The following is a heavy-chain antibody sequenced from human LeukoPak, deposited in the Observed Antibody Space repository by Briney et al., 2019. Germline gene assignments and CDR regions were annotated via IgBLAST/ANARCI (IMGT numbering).Heavy chain of an antibody. J-gene: IGHJ4*02. CDR3: ARGVRYSYYFDY. Sequence: SENLSLTCTVSGGSISSGDYYWSWIRQPPGKGLEWIGYIYYSGSTYYNPSLKSRVTISVDTSKNQFSLKLSSVTAADTAVYYCARGVRYSYYFDYWGQGTLVTVSS. V-gene: IGHV4-30-4*01. CDR1: GGSISSGDYY. CDR2: IYYSGST. D-gene: IGHD3-16*02.